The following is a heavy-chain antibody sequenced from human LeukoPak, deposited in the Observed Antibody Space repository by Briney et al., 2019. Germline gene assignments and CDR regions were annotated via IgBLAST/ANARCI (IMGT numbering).Heavy chain of an antibody. CDR3: ASRERGSGYYEGI. CDR1: GGTFISYA. V-gene: IGHV1-69*13. CDR2: IIPIFGTA. Sequence: GASVKVSCKASGGTFISYAISWVRQAPGQGLEWMGGIIPIFGTANYAQKFQGRVTITADESTSTAYMELSSLRSEDTAVYYCASRERGSGYYEGIWGQGTLVTVSS. D-gene: IGHD3-22*01. J-gene: IGHJ4*02.